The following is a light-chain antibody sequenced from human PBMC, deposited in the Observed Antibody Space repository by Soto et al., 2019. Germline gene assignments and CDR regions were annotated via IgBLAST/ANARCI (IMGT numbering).Light chain of an antibody. CDR1: QSVTTY. V-gene: IGKV3-15*01. CDR3: QQYNNWSET. CDR2: GAS. Sequence: PGERATLSCRASQSVTTYLAWYQHKPGQAPRLLIYGASTRVTGIPARFSGSGSGTEFTLTISSLQSEDFAVYYCQQYNNWSETFGQGTKVDI. J-gene: IGKJ1*01.